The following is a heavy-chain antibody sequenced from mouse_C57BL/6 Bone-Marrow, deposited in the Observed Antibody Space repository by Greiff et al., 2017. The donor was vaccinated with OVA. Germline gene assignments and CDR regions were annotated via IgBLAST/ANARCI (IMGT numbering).Heavy chain of an antibody. J-gene: IGHJ2*01. CDR2: ISNGGGST. CDR3: ARHRDDYVLFDY. CDR1: GFTFSDYY. D-gene: IGHD2-4*01. Sequence: VKLMESGGGLVQPGGSLKLSCAASGFTFSDYYMYWVRQTPEKRLEWVAYISNGGGSTYYPDTVKGRFTISRDNAKNTLYLQMSRLKSEDTAMYYCARHRDDYVLFDYWGQGTTLTVSS. V-gene: IGHV5-12*01.